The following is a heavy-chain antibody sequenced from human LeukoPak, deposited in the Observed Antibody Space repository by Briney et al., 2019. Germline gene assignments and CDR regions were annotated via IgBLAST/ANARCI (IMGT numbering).Heavy chain of an antibody. J-gene: IGHJ5*02. CDR3: ARDHKIAAAGMYNWFDP. CDR2: IYTSGST. D-gene: IGHD6-13*01. Sequence: SETLSLTCTVSGGTIRSYYWRWIRHPAGKGLNWIGRIYTSGSTNYNPSLKSRVTMSVDTSKNQFSLKLSSVTAADTAVYYCARDHKIAAAGMYNWFDPWGQGTLVTVSS. V-gene: IGHV4-4*07. CDR1: GGTIRSYY.